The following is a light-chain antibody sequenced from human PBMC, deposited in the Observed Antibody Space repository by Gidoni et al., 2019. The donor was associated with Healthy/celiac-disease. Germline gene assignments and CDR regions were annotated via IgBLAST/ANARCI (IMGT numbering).Light chain of an antibody. CDR2: NAS. J-gene: IGKJ1*01. Sequence: IQMTQSHSTLSASVGDRVTITCRASQSISIWLALYQQKPGKAPTLLIYNASSLERGVPSRFSGSGSGTEFTLTITILQPDDFATYFCQHYNSYPPWTFGQGTKVEIK. CDR3: QHYNSYPPWT. V-gene: IGKV1-5*03. CDR1: QSISIW.